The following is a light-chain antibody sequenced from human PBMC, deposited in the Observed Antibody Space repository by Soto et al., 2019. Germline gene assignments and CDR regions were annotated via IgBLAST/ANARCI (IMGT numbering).Light chain of an antibody. V-gene: IGLV2-23*02. CDR1: SSDVGSYNL. CDR3: CSDAGSFYV. J-gene: IGLJ1*01. Sequence: QSVLTQPASVSGSPGQSITISCTGTSSDVGSYNLVSWYQQHPGKAPKLMIYEVSKRPSGVSNRFSGSKSGNTASLTISGLQADDEADYYCCSDAGSFYVFGTGNKVTVL. CDR2: EVS.